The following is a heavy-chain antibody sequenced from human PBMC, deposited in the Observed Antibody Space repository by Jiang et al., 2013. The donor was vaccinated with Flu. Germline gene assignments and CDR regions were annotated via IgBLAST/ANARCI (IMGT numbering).Heavy chain of an antibody. J-gene: IGHJ6*02. Sequence: GAEVKKPGESLKISCKGSGYTFTGHWIGWVRQMPGKGLEWMGIIYPGDSDTRYSPSFQGQVTFSADKSITTAYLQWSSLKASDSAMYYCATNDNGDLNDMDVWGQGTSVTVSS. V-gene: IGHV5-51*01. CDR2: IYPGDSDT. CDR3: ATNDNGDLNDMDV. CDR1: GYTFTGHW. D-gene: IGHD4-17*01.